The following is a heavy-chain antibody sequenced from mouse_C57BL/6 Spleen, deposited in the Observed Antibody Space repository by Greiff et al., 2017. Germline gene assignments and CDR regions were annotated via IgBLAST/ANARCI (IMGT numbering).Heavy chain of an antibody. J-gene: IGHJ3*01. Sequence: EVKVEESGGGLVQPGGSMKLSCVASGFTFSNYWMNWVRQSPEKGLEWVAQIRLKSDNYETHYAESVKGRFTISRDDSKSSVYRQMNNLRAEDTGIYYCTGYDDPPWFAYWGQGTLVTVSA. CDR2: IRLKSDNYET. V-gene: IGHV6-3*01. CDR3: TGYDDPPWFAY. CDR1: GFTFSNYW. D-gene: IGHD2-3*01.